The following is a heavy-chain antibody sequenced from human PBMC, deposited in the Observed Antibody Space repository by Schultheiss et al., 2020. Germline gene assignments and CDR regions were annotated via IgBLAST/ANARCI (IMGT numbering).Heavy chain of an antibody. V-gene: IGHV3-30*03. CDR1: GFTFSSYG. D-gene: IGHD3-10*01. Sequence: GGSLRLSCAASGFTFSSYGMHWVRQAPGKGLEWVAVISYDGSNKYYADSVKGRFTISRDNSKNTLYLQMNSLRAEDTAVYYCARGSITMVRGVGHYGMDVWGQGTTVTVSS. CDR2: ISYDGSNK. J-gene: IGHJ6*02. CDR3: ARGSITMVRGVGHYGMDV.